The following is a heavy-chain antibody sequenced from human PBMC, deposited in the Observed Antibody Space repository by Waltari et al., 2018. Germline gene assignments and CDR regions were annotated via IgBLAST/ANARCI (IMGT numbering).Heavy chain of an antibody. CDR2: IIPLFGKT. D-gene: IGHD6-13*01. CDR3: ARGSYSSSWFNLKAFHI. J-gene: IGHJ3*02. CDR1: GGSFRNYA. Sequence: QVQLLQSGAEVKKPGSSVKVSCKASGGSFRNYAISWVRQAPGQGLEWMGGIIPLFGKTNYAQKFQGRLTITADESTTIAYMDLSSLIFEDTAVYYCARGSYSSSWFNLKAFHIWGQGTMVTVSS. V-gene: IGHV1-69*01.